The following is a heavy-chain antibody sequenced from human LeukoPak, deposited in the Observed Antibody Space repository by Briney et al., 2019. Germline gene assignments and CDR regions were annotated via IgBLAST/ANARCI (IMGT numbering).Heavy chain of an antibody. CDR2: ISNYGVT. D-gene: IGHD3-16*01. J-gene: IGHJ5*01. Sequence: PGGSLRLSCVISDFPVSDNYMSWVRQAPGRGLEWVSVISNYGVTHYADSVKGRFTISRDDSNDTVFLQMSSLRPEDTAVYYCGVWGSYNPPSYSGAQEPLVPV. CDR3: GVWGSYNPPSYS. V-gene: IGHV3-53*01. CDR1: DFPVSDNY.